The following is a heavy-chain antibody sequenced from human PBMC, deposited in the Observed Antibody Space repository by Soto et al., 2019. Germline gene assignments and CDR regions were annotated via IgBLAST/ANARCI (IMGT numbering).Heavy chain of an antibody. D-gene: IGHD6-13*01. V-gene: IGHV3-30*03. Sequence: GGSLRLSCAASGFTFSSYGMHWVRQAPGKGLEWVAVISYGRSNKYYADSVKGRFTISRDNSKNTLYLQMNSLRAEDTAVYYCARRQQLETLDAFDIWGQGTMVTVSS. CDR1: GFTFSSYG. CDR2: ISYGRSNK. CDR3: ARRQQLETLDAFDI. J-gene: IGHJ3*02.